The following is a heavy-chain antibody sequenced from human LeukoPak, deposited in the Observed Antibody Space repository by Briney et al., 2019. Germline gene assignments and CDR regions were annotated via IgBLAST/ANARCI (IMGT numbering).Heavy chain of an antibody. CDR3: ARHSIGYSSSWYHPHYYYYGMDV. V-gene: IGHV5-51*01. Sequence: GESLKISCKGSGYSFTSYWIGWVRQMPGKGLEWMGIIYPGDSDTTYSPSFQGQVTISADKSISTAYLQWSSLKASDTAMYYCARHSIGYSSSWYHPHYYYYGMDVWGQGTTVTVSS. J-gene: IGHJ6*02. CDR2: IYPGDSDT. CDR1: GYSFTSYW. D-gene: IGHD6-13*01.